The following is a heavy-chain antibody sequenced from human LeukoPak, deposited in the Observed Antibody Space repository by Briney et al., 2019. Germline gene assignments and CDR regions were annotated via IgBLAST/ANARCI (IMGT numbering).Heavy chain of an antibody. Sequence: KPGGSLRLSCAASGFTFSDHNMNWVRQAPGKGLEWVSSITRSSDYIYYADSVKGRFTISRDNAKNSLYLQMNSLRAEDTALYYCAKDHGDYWGQGTLVTVSS. CDR3: AKDHGDY. CDR2: ITRSSDYI. V-gene: IGHV3-21*04. J-gene: IGHJ4*02. CDR1: GFTFSDHN.